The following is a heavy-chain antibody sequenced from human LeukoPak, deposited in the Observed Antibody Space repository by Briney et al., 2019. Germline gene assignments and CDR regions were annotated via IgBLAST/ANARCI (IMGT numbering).Heavy chain of an antibody. CDR1: GYTFTGYY. J-gene: IGHJ6*03. D-gene: IGHD3-3*01. CDR3: ARNGAFYDFWSGIGYYYYYYMDV. CDR2: INPNSGGT. Sequence: ASVQVSCKASGYTFTGYYMHWVRQAPGQGLEGMGWINPNSGGTNYAQKFQGRVTMTRDTSISTAYMELSRLRSDDTAVYYCARNGAFYDFWSGIGYYYYYYMDVWGKGTTVTVSS. V-gene: IGHV1-2*02.